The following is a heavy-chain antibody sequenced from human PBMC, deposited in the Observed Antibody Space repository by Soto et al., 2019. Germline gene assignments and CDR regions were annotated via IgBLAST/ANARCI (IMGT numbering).Heavy chain of an antibody. CDR3: AKSGLPFVEWFPV. CDR2: IFRDGSKQ. V-gene: IGHV3-30*18. CDR1: GFPFSNYA. D-gene: IGHD3-3*01. J-gene: IGHJ6*02. Sequence: QAQLVESGGGVVHPGGSLRLSCAASGFPFSNYAMPWVRQAPGKGLGWVVGIFRDGSKQYYGESVKGRFTISRDNSRNTLYLQMNSLRAEDTAVYYCAKSGLPFVEWFPVWGQGTTVTVSS.